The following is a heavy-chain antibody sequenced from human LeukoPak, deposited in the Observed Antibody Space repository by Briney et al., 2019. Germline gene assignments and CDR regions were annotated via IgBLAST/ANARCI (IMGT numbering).Heavy chain of an antibody. J-gene: IGHJ6*03. D-gene: IGHD3-10*01. CDR2: ISTASSYI. CDR3: ARVFGWYMDV. CDR1: GFTFSDYN. Sequence: TGGSLRLSCAASGFTFSDYNMNWVRQAPGKGLEWVSSISTASSYIYYADSTKGRFTISRDNAKNSLYLQMNSLRAEDTAVYYCARVFGWYMDVWGKGTTVTVSS. V-gene: IGHV3-21*01.